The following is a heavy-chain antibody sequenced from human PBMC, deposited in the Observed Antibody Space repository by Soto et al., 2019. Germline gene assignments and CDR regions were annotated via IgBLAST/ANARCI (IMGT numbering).Heavy chain of an antibody. CDR1: GDSISSYY. V-gene: IGHV4-4*07. CDR3: AREYTETVTGPTPYYFDY. Sequence: PSEPLSLTCSVSGDSISSYYWSWIRQPAGKGLEWIGRIYTSGDTNYNPSLKSRVTMSVDTSKTQFSLKLSSVTAADTAVYYCAREYTETVTGPTPYYFDYWGQGTLVTVSS. D-gene: IGHD6-19*01. CDR2: IYTSGDT. J-gene: IGHJ4*02.